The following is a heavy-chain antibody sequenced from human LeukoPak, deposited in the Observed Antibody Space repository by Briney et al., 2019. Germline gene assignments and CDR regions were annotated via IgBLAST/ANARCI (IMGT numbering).Heavy chain of an antibody. V-gene: IGHV3-23*01. D-gene: IGHD2-15*01. Sequence: PGGSLRLSCAASGFTFSNYAMNWVRQAPGKGLEWVSGISGSGSSTYYADSVKGRSTISRDNSKNTLYLQMNSLRAEDTAVYYCAKGRYSGYCSGGSCYADYFDSWGQGALVTVSS. CDR2: ISGSGSST. J-gene: IGHJ4*02. CDR1: GFTFSNYA. CDR3: AKGRYSGYCSGGSCYADYFDS.